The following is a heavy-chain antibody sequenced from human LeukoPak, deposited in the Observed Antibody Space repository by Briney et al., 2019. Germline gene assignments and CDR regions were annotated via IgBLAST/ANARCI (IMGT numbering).Heavy chain of an antibody. V-gene: IGHV1-46*01. CDR2: INPSGGST. CDR1: GYTFTSYY. CDR3: ARDPYYYGFVQHWYFDL. Sequence: ASVKVSCKASGYTFTSYYMHWVRQAPGQGLEWMGIINPSGGSTSYAQKFQGRVTMTRDMSTSTVHMELSSLRSEDTAVYYCARDPYYYGFVQHWYFDLWGRGTLVTVSS. D-gene: IGHD3-10*01. J-gene: IGHJ2*01.